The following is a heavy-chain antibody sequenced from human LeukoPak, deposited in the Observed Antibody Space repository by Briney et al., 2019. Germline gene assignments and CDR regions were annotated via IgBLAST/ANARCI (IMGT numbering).Heavy chain of an antibody. Sequence: KPSETLSLTCTVSGGSISTYYWSWIRQPPGKGLEWIGEINHSGSTNYNPSLKSRVTISVDSPKNQFSLKLSSVTAADTAVYYCARGLGSWYNSWGQGTLVTVSS. CDR1: GGSISTYY. V-gene: IGHV4-34*01. CDR2: INHSGST. J-gene: IGHJ5*01. CDR3: ARGLGSWYNS.